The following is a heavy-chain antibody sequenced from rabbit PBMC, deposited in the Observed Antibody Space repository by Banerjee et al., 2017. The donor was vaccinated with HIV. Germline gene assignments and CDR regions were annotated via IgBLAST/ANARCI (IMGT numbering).Heavy chain of an antibody. CDR3: ARDPGNAYHDL. J-gene: IGHJ4*01. CDR1: GFDFSNNT. CDR2: IGVGSSGST. V-gene: IGHV1S45*01. Sequence: QEQLEESGGGLVKPEGSLTLTCKASGFDFSNNTMCWARQAPGKGPEWVACIGVGSSGSTYYASWAKGRFTISKTSSTTVTLQMTSLTAADTATYFCARDPGNAYHDLWGPGTLVT. D-gene: IGHD6-1*01.